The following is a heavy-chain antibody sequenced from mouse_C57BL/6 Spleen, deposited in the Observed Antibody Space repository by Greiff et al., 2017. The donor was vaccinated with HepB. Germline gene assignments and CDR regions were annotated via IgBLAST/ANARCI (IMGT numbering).Heavy chain of an antibody. CDR3: ADSSGPFAY. J-gene: IGHJ3*01. D-gene: IGHD3-2*02. CDR1: GFTFSSYA. V-gene: IGHV5-4*03. Sequence: EVKLVESGGGLVKPGGSLKLSCAASGFTFSSYAMSWVRQTPEKSLEWVATISDGGSYTYYPDNVKGRFTISRDNAKNNLYLQMSHLKSEDTAMYYCADSSGPFAYWGQGTLVTVSA. CDR2: ISDGGSYT.